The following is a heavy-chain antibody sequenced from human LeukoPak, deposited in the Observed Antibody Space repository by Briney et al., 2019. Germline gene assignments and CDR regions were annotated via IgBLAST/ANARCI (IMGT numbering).Heavy chain of an antibody. Sequence: PGGSLRLSCAASKSTFSSYSMNWVRQAPGKGLEWVSSINSYSSYIYYADSVKGRFTISRDNAKNSLYLQMNSLRAEDTAVYYCARQDWLGDRYYFDSWGQGTLVTVSS. CDR2: INSYSSYI. CDR1: KSTFSSYS. D-gene: IGHD3-9*01. J-gene: IGHJ4*02. CDR3: ARQDWLGDRYYFDS. V-gene: IGHV3-21*01.